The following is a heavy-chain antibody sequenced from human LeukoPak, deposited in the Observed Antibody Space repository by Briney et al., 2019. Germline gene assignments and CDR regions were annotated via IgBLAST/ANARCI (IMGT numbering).Heavy chain of an antibody. CDR1: GGTFSSYA. J-gene: IGHJ3*02. V-gene: IGHV1-69*13. CDR2: IIPIFGTA. CDR3: AVRWELLHAFDI. Sequence: SVKVSCTASGGTFSSYAISWVRQAPGQGLEWMGGIIPIFGTANYAQKFQGRVTITADESTSTAYMELSSLRSEDTAVYYCAVRWELLHAFDIWGQGTMVTVSS. D-gene: IGHD1-26*01.